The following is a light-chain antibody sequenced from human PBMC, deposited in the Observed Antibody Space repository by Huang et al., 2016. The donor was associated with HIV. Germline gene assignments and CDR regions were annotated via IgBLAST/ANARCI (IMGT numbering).Light chain of an antibody. CDR2: DAS. Sequence: IVLTQSPATLSLFPGERATITCRASQSVSRFLAWYQQKACQAPRRLIYDASNRAMYSPARFSGSGAGTEYTLTISSREPEDGAVDYCQQRSSWPRVTFGGGTKVELK. CDR1: QSVSRF. V-gene: IGKV3-11*01. J-gene: IGKJ4*01. CDR3: QQRSSWPRVT.